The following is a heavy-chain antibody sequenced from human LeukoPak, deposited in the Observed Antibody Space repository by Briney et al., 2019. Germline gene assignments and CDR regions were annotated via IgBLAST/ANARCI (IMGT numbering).Heavy chain of an antibody. CDR1: GFTFSNFF. V-gene: IGHV3-64*01. CDR3: ARAPHYYGSGLYYFDY. CDR2: IYPYGSST. D-gene: IGHD3-10*01. Sequence: GGSLRLSCEASGFTFSNFFMHWVRQAPGKGLEYVSAIYPYGSSTYYANSVKGRFTISRDNSKNTLFLQMGSLRAEDMAVYYCARAPHYYGSGLYYFDYWGQGTLVTVSS. J-gene: IGHJ4*02.